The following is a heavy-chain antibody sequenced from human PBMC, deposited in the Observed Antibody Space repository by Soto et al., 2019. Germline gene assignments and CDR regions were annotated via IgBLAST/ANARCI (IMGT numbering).Heavy chain of an antibody. Sequence: GSLRLSCAASGFPFCENDMSWVRQAPGKGLEWVSGISDSGATTYYADSVRGRFTSSRDNSKNTLYLQMKSLRAEDSASYYCAKEDTSSGSLDYWGQGALVTVSS. CDR3: AKEDTSSGSLDY. V-gene: IGHV3-23*01. CDR2: ISDSGATT. J-gene: IGHJ4*02. D-gene: IGHD6-19*01. CDR1: GFPFCEND.